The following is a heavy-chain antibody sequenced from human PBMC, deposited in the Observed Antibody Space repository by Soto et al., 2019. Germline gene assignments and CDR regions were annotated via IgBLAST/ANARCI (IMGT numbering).Heavy chain of an antibody. CDR2: INHSGGT. CDR3: ARDGQYYHFWIGYHHEGPYGMDV. CDR1: GGSFSGYY. Sequence: QVQLQQWGAGLLKPSETLSLTCDVYGGSFSGYYWTWIRQAPGKELEWIGEINHSGGTNYNSSLKSRVTISVDTSKNQFSLILYSVTAADTAVYYCARDGQYYHFWIGYHHEGPYGMDVWGQGTTVTVSS. J-gene: IGHJ6*02. V-gene: IGHV4-34*02. D-gene: IGHD3-3*02.